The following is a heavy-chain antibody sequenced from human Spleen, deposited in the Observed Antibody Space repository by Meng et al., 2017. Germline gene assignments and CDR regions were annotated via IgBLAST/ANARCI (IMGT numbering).Heavy chain of an antibody. V-gene: IGHV3-48*03. CDR3: ANEVVTFGGVIVTEGWYFQH. CDR1: GFTFSTYE. D-gene: IGHD3-16*02. J-gene: IGHJ1*01. Sequence: GESLKISCVASGFTFSTYEMNWVRQAPGMGLEWVSHISTSGSTRNYADSVKGRFTISRDNAKNSLYLQMNSLRAEDTALYYCANEVVTFGGVIVTEGWYFQHWGQGTLVTVSS. CDR2: ISTSGSTR.